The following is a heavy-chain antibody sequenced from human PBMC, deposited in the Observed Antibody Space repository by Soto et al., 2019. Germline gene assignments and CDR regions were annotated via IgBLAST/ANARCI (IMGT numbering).Heavy chain of an antibody. J-gene: IGHJ5*02. CDR2: IIPLFGTA. CDR1: GGTFSSYA. CDR3: ARAMGYGGNTPSWFDP. V-gene: IGHV1-69*01. D-gene: IGHD4-17*01. Sequence: QVQLVQSGAEVKKPGSSVKVSCKASGGTFSSYAISWVLQAPGQGLEWLGGIIPLFGTANYAQKFQGRVTITADESTSTAHMELSSLRSEDTAVYYCARAMGYGGNTPSWFDPWGQGTLVTVSS.